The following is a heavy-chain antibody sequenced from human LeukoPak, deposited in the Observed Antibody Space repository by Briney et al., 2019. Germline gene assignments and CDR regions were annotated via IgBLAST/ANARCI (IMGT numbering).Heavy chain of an antibody. J-gene: IGHJ6*03. CDR1: GFTFGDYA. V-gene: IGHV3-49*04. CDR3: TRDRGSSWYLDHSYYMDV. Sequence: GGSLRLSCTASGFTFGDYAMSWVRQAPGKGLEWVGFIRSKAYGGTTEYAASVKGRFIISRDDSKSIAYLQMNSLKTEDTAVYYCTRDRGSSWYLDHSYYMDVWGKGTTVTISS. D-gene: IGHD6-13*01. CDR2: IRSKAYGGTT.